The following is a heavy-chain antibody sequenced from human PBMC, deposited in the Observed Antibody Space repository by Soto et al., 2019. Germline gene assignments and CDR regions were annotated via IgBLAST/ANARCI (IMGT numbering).Heavy chain of an antibody. V-gene: IGHV4-39*01. Sequence: QLQLQESGPGLVKPSETLSLTCTVSGGSISSSGYYWGWIRQPPGQGLEWIGSVYYSGSTYYNPSLKSRVTISVDTSNNRFSLRLSSVNAADTAVYYCARHGSGNYDAYCYMDVWGKGTTVTVSS. CDR3: ARHGSGNYDAYCYMDV. CDR2: VYYSGST. J-gene: IGHJ6*03. D-gene: IGHD3-10*01. CDR1: GGSISSSGYY.